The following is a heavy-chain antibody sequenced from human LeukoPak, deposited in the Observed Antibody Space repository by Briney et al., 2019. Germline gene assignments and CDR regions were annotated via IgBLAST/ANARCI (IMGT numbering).Heavy chain of an antibody. CDR3: ARGVSGPTAFDY. D-gene: IGHD6-19*01. CDR1: GGSFSGYY. V-gene: IGHV4-34*01. Sequence: SETLSLTCAVYGGSFSGYYWSWIRQPPGKGLEWIGEINHSGSTNYNPSLESRVTISVDTSKNQFSLKLNSVTAADTAVYSCARGVSGPTAFDYWGQGTLVTVSS. CDR2: INHSGST. J-gene: IGHJ4*02.